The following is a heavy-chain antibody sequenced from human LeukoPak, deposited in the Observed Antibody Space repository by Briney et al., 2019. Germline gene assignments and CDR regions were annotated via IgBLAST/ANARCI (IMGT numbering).Heavy chain of an antibody. CDR1: GYSISRGYS. D-gene: IGHD3-10*01. J-gene: IGHJ4*02. Sequence: SETLSLTCTVSGYSISRGYSWGWIRQPPGKGLEWIGNIYHSGSTYYNPSLKSRVTISVDTSKNQFSLKLSSVTAADTAVYYCARYGSGYYWGQGTLVTVSS. V-gene: IGHV4-38-2*02. CDR2: IYHSGST. CDR3: ARYGSGYY.